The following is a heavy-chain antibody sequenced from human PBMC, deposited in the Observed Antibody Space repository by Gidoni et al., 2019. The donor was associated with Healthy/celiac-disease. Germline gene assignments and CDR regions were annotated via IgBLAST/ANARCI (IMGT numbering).Heavy chain of an antibody. J-gene: IGHJ4*02. V-gene: IGHV1-46*01. D-gene: IGHD6-13*01. Sequence: QVQLVQSGAEVKKPGASVKVSCKASGYTFTSYYMPWVRQAPGQGLEWMGIINPSGGSTSYAQKFQGRVTMTKDTSTSTVYMELSSLRSEDTAVYYCARDLVGIAAAGTALGYWGQGTLVTVSS. CDR2: INPSGGST. CDR1: GYTFTSYY. CDR3: ARDLVGIAAAGTALGY.